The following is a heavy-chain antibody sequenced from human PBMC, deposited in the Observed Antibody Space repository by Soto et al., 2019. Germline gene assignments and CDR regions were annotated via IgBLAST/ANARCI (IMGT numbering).Heavy chain of an antibody. CDR1: DGSISSGGYY. Sequence: PSETLSLTCTVSDGSISSGGYYCSWIRQHPGKGLEWIGYIYYSGSTYYNPSLKSRVTISVDTSKNQFSLKLSSVTAADTAVYYCARLCIAVAGNFDYWGPGTLVTVS. V-gene: IGHV4-31*03. D-gene: IGHD6-19*01. J-gene: IGHJ4*02. CDR2: IYYSGST. CDR3: ARLCIAVAGNFDY.